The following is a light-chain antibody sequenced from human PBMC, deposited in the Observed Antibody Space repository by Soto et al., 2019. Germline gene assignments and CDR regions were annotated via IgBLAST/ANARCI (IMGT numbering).Light chain of an antibody. CDR3: QQYYGNPWT. J-gene: IGKJ1*01. V-gene: IGKV4-1*01. Sequence: DIVLTQYPDSRAGSLGEVAVINRKWGQRVLSSSNNKNYLAWYQQKPGQPPKLLIYWASSRECGVPERFSGSGSGTDFTLTISSLQAEDVAVYYCQQYYGNPWTFGQGTKVDIK. CDR2: WAS. CDR1: QRVLSSSNNKNY.